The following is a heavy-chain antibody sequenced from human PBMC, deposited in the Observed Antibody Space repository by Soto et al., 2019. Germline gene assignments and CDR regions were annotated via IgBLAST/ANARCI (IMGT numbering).Heavy chain of an antibody. J-gene: IGHJ3*02. Sequence: QVQLVESGGDLVKPGGSLRLSCAASGFTFSDYYMTWIRQAPGKGLEWVSYISSSGTGIYYADSMKGRLTISRHNAKKSLYLQMSSLRVEDTSVYYCARAYSDAFDIWGQVTMVTVSS. CDR2: ISSSGTGI. D-gene: IGHD2-15*01. CDR3: ARAYSDAFDI. CDR1: GFTFSDYY. V-gene: IGHV3-11*01.